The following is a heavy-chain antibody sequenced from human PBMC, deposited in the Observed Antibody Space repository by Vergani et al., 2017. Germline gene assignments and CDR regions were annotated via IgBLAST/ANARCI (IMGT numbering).Heavy chain of an antibody. J-gene: IGHJ6*02. D-gene: IGHD3-10*01. CDR1: GFTFIMHA. Sequence: EVQLLESGGDLVQPGGSLRLSCAASGFTFIMHAMSWVRQAPGKGLEWVSTLSASDRRTHYADSVKGRFTISRDNSKNTLYLQMNSLRAEDTAVYYCEKDPVYYYGSGSYRDGGYYYGMDVWGQGTTVTVSS. CDR3: EKDPVYYYGSGSYRDGGYYYGMDV. CDR2: LSASDRRT. V-gene: IGHV3-23*01.